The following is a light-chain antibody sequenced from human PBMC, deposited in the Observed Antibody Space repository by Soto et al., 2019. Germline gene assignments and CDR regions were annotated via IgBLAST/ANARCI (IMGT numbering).Light chain of an antibody. CDR2: WAS. Sequence: DTVMTQSADSLAVSLGERATINCKSSQSILYSSKNKNYLAWYQQKPGQPPKLLIYWASTRESGVPDRFTGSGSVTDFTLTITNLQAEDAAVYYCQQHYRAPLTFGGGTKVDIK. CDR3: QQHYRAPLT. J-gene: IGKJ4*01. CDR1: QSILYSSKNKNY. V-gene: IGKV4-1*01.